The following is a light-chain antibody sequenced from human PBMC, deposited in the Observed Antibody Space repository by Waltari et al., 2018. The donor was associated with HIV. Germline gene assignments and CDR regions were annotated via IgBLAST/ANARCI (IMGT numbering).Light chain of an antibody. CDR2: YKSDSDK. Sequence: QAVLTQPASLSASPGASASLPFTFRSGINFDFYWHYCYQQTPGSPPQYLLRYKSDSDKQQGSGVPSRFSGSKDASANAGILLISGLQSGDEADYYCVIWHNSAWVFGGGTKLTVL. CDR3: VIWHNSAWV. CDR1: SGINFDFYW. J-gene: IGLJ2*01. V-gene: IGLV5-45*01.